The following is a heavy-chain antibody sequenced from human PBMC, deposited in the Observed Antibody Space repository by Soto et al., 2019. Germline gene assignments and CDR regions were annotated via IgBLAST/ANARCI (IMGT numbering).Heavy chain of an antibody. Sequence: SETLSLTCSVSGGSIRSYDWHWIRQSAGKGPEWIGRINISGATNYNPSLKSRVTMLLDRSKNQFSLILNSVTAADTAVYFCASLYSNSWPFDFWGQGTLVTVSS. J-gene: IGHJ4*03. D-gene: IGHD5-12*01. V-gene: IGHV4-4*07. CDR3: ASLYSNSWPFDF. CDR1: GGSIRSYD. CDR2: INISGAT.